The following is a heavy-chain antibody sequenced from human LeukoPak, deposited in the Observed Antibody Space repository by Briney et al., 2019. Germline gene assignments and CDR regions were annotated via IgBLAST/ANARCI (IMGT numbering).Heavy chain of an antibody. J-gene: IGHJ4*02. CDR3: ARVSGGYSYGPMIFDY. V-gene: IGHV4-34*01. D-gene: IGHD5-18*01. CDR2: INHSGST. CDR1: GGSFSGYY. Sequence: SETLSLTSAVYGGSFSGYYWSWIRQPPGKGLEWIGEINHSGSTNYNPSLKSRVTISVDTSKNQFSLKLSSVTAADTAVYYCARVSGGYSYGPMIFDYWGQGTLVTVSS.